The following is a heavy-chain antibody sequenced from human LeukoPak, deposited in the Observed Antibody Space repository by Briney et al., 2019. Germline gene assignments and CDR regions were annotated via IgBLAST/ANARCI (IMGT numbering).Heavy chain of an antibody. CDR3: ARGGARLGNSNYFDY. J-gene: IGHJ4*02. CDR1: GFIFSSYA. D-gene: IGHD4-23*01. V-gene: IGHV3-30*04. Sequence: GGSLRLSCAASGFIFSSYAMHWVCQAPGKGLEWVAVISYDGSNKYYADSVKGRFTISRDNSKNTLYLQMNSLRAEDTAVYYCARGGARLGNSNYFDYWGQGTLVTVSS. CDR2: ISYDGSNK.